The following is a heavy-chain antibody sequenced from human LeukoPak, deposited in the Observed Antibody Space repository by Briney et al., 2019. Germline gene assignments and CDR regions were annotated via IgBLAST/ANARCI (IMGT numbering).Heavy chain of an antibody. D-gene: IGHD1-26*01. Sequence: GESLKISCKVSGNSFTSYCIGWVRQMPGKGLEWMGIIYPGDSGPTYSPSFQGQVTISVDKSINTAYLQWSSLQASDTAMYYCGMSGDRVPLQDDVFDVWGQGTMVTVST. J-gene: IGHJ3*01. CDR1: GNSFTSYC. CDR2: IYPGDSGP. V-gene: IGHV5-51*01. CDR3: GMSGDRVPLQDDVFDV.